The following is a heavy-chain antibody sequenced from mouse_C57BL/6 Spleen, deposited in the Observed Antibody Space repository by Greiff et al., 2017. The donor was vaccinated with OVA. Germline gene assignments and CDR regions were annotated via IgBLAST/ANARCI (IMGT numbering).Heavy chain of an antibody. J-gene: IGHJ4*01. CDR2: IYPGDGDT. V-gene: IGHV1-82*01. CDR1: GYAFSSSW. Sequence: VQLQKSGPELVKPGASVKISCKASGYAFSSSWMNWVKPRPGKGLEWIGRIYPGDGDTNYNGKFKGKATLTADKSSSTAYMQLSSLTSEDSAVYFCARSGYYGSSFYAMDYWGQGTSVTVSS. CDR3: ARSGYYGSSFYAMDY. D-gene: IGHD1-1*01.